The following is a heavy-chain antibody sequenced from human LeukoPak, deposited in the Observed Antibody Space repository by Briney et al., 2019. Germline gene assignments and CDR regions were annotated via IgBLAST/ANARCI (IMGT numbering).Heavy chain of an antibody. CDR2: IYHDGST. D-gene: IGHD5-18*01. V-gene: IGHV4-4*02. Sequence: PSETLSLTCAVSGGSISSNNWWIWVRQSPEKGLEWIGEIYHDGSTNYNPSLKSRVTISMDKSKNQLSLKLNFVTAVDTAVYYCARDRGGYTYSHDYWGQGTLVTVSS. CDR3: ARDRGGYTYSHDY. J-gene: IGHJ4*02. CDR1: GGSISSNNW.